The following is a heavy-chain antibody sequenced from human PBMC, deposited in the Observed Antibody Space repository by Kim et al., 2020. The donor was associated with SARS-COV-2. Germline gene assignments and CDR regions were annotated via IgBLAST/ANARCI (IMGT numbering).Heavy chain of an antibody. CDR2: INPNSGGT. Sequence: ASVKVSCKASGYTFTGYYMHWVRQAPGQGLEWMGWINPNSGGTNYAQKFQGWVTMTRDTSISTAYMELSRLRSDDTAVYYCARANVVYYDSSGYYSGLHNYYYYYGMDVWGQGTTVTVSS. CDR3: ARANVVYYDSSGYYSGLHNYYYYYGMDV. CDR1: GYTFTGYY. D-gene: IGHD3-22*01. V-gene: IGHV1-2*04. J-gene: IGHJ6*02.